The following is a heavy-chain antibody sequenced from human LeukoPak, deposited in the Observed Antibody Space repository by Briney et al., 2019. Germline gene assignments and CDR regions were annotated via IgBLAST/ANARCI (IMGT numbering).Heavy chain of an antibody. J-gene: IGHJ4*02. CDR2: ISTTGTTV. CDR3: ARGLTMGHF. V-gene: IGHV3-48*04. CDR1: GFTFSSYT. Sequence: GDSLRLSCAASGFTFSSYTMNRVRQAPGKGLEWVSHISTTGTTVYYADAVKGRFTISRDNAKNSLYLQMNSLRAEDTAVYYCARGLTMGHFGGQGTLVTVSS. D-gene: IGHD4/OR15-4a*01.